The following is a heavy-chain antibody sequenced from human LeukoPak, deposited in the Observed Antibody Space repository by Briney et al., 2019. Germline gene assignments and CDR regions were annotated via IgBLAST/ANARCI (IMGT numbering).Heavy chain of an antibody. D-gene: IGHD2-15*01. V-gene: IGHV3-21*01. J-gene: IGHJ4*02. CDR3: ARFEVIGWWPIDY. CDR1: GFTFSSYS. Sequence: GGSLRLSCAASGFTFSSYSMNWVRQAPGKGLEWVSSISSSSSYIYYADSVKGRFTISRDNAKNSLYLQMNSLRAEDAAVYYCARFEVIGWWPIDYWGQGTLVTVSS. CDR2: ISSSSSYI.